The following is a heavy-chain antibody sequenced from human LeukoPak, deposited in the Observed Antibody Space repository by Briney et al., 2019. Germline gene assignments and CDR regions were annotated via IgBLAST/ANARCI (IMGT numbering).Heavy chain of an antibody. CDR1: GGSISSYY. CDR3: ARLSHDTGGYWPDYFDY. CDR2: IYKSGST. J-gene: IGHJ4*02. Sequence: SSETLSLTCTVSGGSISSYYWSWIRQPPGKGLEWIGYIYKSGSTNYSPSLKSRVTISVDTSMNQFSLKLTSVTAADTAVYYCARLSHDTGGYWPDYFDYWGQGTLVTVSS. V-gene: IGHV4-59*08. D-gene: IGHD3-22*01.